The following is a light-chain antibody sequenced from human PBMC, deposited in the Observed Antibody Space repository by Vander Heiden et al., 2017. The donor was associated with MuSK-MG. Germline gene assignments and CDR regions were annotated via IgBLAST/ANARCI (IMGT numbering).Light chain of an antibody. CDR1: SSDVGGYDF. V-gene: IGLV2-11*01. J-gene: IGLJ1*01. CDR3: CPYAGSYTYV. CDR2: DVN. Sequence: QSALTQPRSVSGSPGQSVTISCTGTSSDVGGYDFVSWYQHHPGKAPKLMSYDVNKRPSGVPDRFSGSKSGNTASLTISGLQAEDEADYYCCPYAGSYTYVFGPGTKVTVL.